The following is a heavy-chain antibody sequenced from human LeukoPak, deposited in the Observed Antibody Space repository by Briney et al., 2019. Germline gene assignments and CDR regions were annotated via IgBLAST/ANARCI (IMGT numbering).Heavy chain of an antibody. CDR3: AKSLGAWFDP. Sequence: GESLKISRKGSGYSFTTYWISWVRQMPGKGLEWMGRIDPRDSYINYSPSFQGHVTISADKSISTAFLQWSSLKASDTAMYYCAKSLGAWFDPWGQGTLVTVSS. V-gene: IGHV5-10-1*01. CDR2: IDPRDSYI. CDR1: GYSFTTYW. D-gene: IGHD4/OR15-4a*01. J-gene: IGHJ5*02.